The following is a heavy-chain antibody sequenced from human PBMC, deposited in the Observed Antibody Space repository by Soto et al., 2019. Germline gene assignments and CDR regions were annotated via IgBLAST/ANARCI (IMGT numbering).Heavy chain of an antibody. V-gene: IGHV3-23*01. CDR3: AKDLGPFLVLWFGEYGLGAFDI. J-gene: IGHJ3*02. D-gene: IGHD3-10*01. CDR2: ISGSGGST. CDR1: GFTFSSYA. Sequence: GSLRLSCAASGFTFSSYAMSWVRQAPGKGLEWVSAISGSGGSTYYADSVKGRFTISRDNSKNTLYLQMNSLRAEDTAVYYCAKDLGPFLVLWFGEYGLGAFDIWGQGTMVTVSS.